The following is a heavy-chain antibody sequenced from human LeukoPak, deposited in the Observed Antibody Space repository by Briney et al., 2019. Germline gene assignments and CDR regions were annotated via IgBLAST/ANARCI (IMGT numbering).Heavy chain of an antibody. J-gene: IGHJ4*02. Sequence: GASVKVSCKASGYTFTGYFMHWVRQAPGQGLEWMGRINPNSGGTDYAQKFQGRVTMTRDTSINTAYMELSRLSSDDTAVYYCAREFNNNWPFDYWGQGTLVTVSS. CDR3: AREFNNNWPFDY. CDR2: INPNSGGT. CDR1: GYTFTGYF. D-gene: IGHD1-1*01. V-gene: IGHV1-2*06.